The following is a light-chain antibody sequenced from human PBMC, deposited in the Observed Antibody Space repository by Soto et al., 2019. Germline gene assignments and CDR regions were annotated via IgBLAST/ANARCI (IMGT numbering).Light chain of an antibody. V-gene: IGLV1-40*01. CDR2: GNS. J-gene: IGLJ1*01. Sequence: QSVLTQPPSVSGAPGQRVTISCTGSSSNIGAGYDVHWYQQLPGTAPKLLIYGNSNRPSGVADRFSGSKSGTSASLAITGLQAEDEAEDYCQSYASSLSGSYVFGTGTKLTVL. CDR3: QSYASSLSGSYV. CDR1: SSNIGAGYD.